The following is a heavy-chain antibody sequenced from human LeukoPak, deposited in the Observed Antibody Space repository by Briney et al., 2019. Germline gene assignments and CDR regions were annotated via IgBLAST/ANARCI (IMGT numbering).Heavy chain of an antibody. CDR1: GFTFSSYA. D-gene: IGHD3-22*01. Sequence: GGSLRLSCAASGFTFSSYAMSWVRQAPGKGLEWVSAISASGGSTYYADSVKGRFTISGDNSKNTLYLQMNSLRAEDTAVYYCAKGSYYDSSGYATPPVYFDYWGQGTLVTVSS. CDR2: ISASGGST. J-gene: IGHJ4*02. CDR3: AKGSYYDSSGYATPPVYFDY. V-gene: IGHV3-23*01.